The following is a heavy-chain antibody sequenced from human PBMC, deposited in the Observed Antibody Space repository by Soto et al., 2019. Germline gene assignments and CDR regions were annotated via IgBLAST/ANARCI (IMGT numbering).Heavy chain of an antibody. D-gene: IGHD4-17*01. CDR1: GFSVSIYG. CDR3: ARDDKDEYGADRGGFGC. Sequence: QVQLVESGGGVVQPGTSLRLSCAASGFSVSIYGMHWVRQAPGEGLEWVAGTWYDGSNKYYADSVKGRFSISRDNSQNTLFLQMNGLRAEDTAVYYCARDDKDEYGADRGGFGCWGQGTLVTVSS. CDR2: TWYDGSNK. J-gene: IGHJ4*02. V-gene: IGHV3-33*01.